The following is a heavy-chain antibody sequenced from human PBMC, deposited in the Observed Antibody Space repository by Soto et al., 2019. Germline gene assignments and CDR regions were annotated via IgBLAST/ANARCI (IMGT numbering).Heavy chain of an antibody. V-gene: IGHV4-31*03. D-gene: IGHD6-6*01. CDR2: IYYSGST. Sequence: PSETLSLTCTVSGGSISSGGYYWSWIRQHPGKGLEWIGYIYYSGSTYYNPSLKSRVTISVDTSKNQFSLKLSSVTAAGTAVYYCARDSAIAALDYWGQGTLVTVSS. J-gene: IGHJ4*02. CDR3: ARDSAIAALDY. CDR1: GGSISSGGYY.